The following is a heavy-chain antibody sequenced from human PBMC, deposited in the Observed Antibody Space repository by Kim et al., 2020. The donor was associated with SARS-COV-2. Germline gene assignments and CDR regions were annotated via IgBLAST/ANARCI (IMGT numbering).Heavy chain of an antibody. D-gene: IGHD1-26*01. CDR3: ARDARMGGVIVGATWVYFDY. V-gene: IGHV3-11*06. Sequence: RFTISRDNAKNSLYLQMNSLRAEDTAVYYCARDARMGGVIVGATWVYFDYWGQGTLVTVSS. J-gene: IGHJ4*02.